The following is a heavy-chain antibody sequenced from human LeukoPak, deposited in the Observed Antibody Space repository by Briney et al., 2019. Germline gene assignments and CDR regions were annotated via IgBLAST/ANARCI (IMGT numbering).Heavy chain of an antibody. CDR1: GYTFTSYD. J-gene: IGHJ6*02. CDR3: ARAIRLRRVPYYYYGMDV. CDR2: MNLNSGNT. D-gene: IGHD6-25*01. V-gene: IGHV1-8*01. Sequence: ASVKVSCKASGYTFTSYDINWVRQATGQGLEWMGWMNLNSGNTGYAQKFQSRVIMTRHTSISTAYMELSSLRSEDTAVYYCARAIRLRRVPYYYYGMDVWGQGTTVTVSS.